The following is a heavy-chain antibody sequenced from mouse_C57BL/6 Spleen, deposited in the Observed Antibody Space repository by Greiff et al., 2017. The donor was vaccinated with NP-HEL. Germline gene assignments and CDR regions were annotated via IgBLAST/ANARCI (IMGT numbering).Heavy chain of an antibody. D-gene: IGHD2-4*01. V-gene: IGHV1-50*01. Sequence: QVQLQQPGAELVKPGASVKLSCKASGYTFTSYWMQWVKQRPGQGLEWIGEIDPSDSYTNYNQKFKGKATLTVDTSSSTAYMQLSSLTSEDSAVYYCARGIYYDYDGTFAYWGQGTLVTVSA. J-gene: IGHJ3*01. CDR1: GYTFTSYW. CDR3: ARGIYYDYDGTFAY. CDR2: IDPSDSYT.